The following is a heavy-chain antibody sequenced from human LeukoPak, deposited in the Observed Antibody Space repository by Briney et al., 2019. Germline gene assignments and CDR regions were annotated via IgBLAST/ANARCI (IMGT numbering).Heavy chain of an antibody. V-gene: IGHV1-18*01. J-gene: IGHJ4*02. D-gene: IGHD2-2*01. Sequence: VASVNVSRKASGDTFTSSGISWVRQAPGQGLEWMGWISAYNGNTNYAQKLQGRVTMTTDTSTCTSYMELRSLRSDDTAVYYCERDWGRNIVVVPAAQFDYWGQGTLVNVSS. CDR2: ISAYNGNT. CDR3: ERDWGRNIVVVPAAQFDY. CDR1: GDTFTSSG.